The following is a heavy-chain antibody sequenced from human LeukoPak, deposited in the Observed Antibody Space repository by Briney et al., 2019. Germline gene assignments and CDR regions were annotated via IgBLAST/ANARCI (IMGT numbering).Heavy chain of an antibody. CDR2: IDWDDDK. CDR3: ARAQRSSGHLLDY. CDR1: GFTLSTSGMY. J-gene: IGHJ4*02. Sequence: SGPALVKPTQTLTMTCTFSGFTLSTSGMYVSWIRQPPGKALEWLARIDWDDDKYYSTSLKTRLTISKDTSKNQVVLTMTNMDPVDTATYYCARAQRSSGHLLDYWGQGTLVTVSS. D-gene: IGHD3-22*01. V-gene: IGHV2-70*11.